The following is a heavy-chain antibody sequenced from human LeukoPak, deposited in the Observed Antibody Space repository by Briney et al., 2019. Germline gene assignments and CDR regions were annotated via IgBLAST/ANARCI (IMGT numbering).Heavy chain of an antibody. CDR2: IYYSGST. D-gene: IGHD1-26*01. CDR1: GGTISSFY. Sequence: SETLSLTCTVSGGTISSFYWSWIRQPPGKGLEWIGYIYYSGSTNYNPSLKSRVTISLDTSKNQFSLRLSSMTAADTAVYYCARGMGSPDYWGQGTLVRVSS. CDR3: ARGMGSPDY. J-gene: IGHJ4*02. V-gene: IGHV4-59*01.